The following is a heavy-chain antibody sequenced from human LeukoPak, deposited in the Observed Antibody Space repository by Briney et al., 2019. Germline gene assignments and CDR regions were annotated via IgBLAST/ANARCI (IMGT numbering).Heavy chain of an antibody. CDR1: GGSISSYY. Sequence: PSETLSLTCTVSGGSISSYYWNWIRQPPGKGLEWIGLIYYSGSSNYNPSLKSRVTISLDTSQKQFSLKLNSVTAADPAVYYCARQFDPWGQGTVVTVSS. V-gene: IGHV4-59*08. CDR3: ARQFDP. CDR2: IYYSGSS. J-gene: IGHJ5*02.